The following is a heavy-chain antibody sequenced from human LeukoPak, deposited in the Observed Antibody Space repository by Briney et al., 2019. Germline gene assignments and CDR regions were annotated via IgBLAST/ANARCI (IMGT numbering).Heavy chain of an antibody. Sequence: GGSLRLSCAASGFTFSSYGMHWVRQAPGKGLEWVAVISYDGSNKYYADSVKGRFTISRDHSKNTLYLQMTNLRVDDTAIYYCARGNGNVGGRLDPWGQGIRVTVPS. V-gene: IGHV3-30*03. CDR3: ARGNGNVGGRLDP. CDR1: GFTFSSYG. CDR2: ISYDGSNK. D-gene: IGHD1-1*01. J-gene: IGHJ5*02.